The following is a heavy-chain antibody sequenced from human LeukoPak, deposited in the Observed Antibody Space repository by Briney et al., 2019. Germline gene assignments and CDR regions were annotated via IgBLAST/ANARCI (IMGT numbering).Heavy chain of an antibody. V-gene: IGHV4-39*07. CDR2: IYYSGGT. D-gene: IGHD6-13*01. J-gene: IGHJ6*03. CDR3: ARGFIAAAGYYYYMDV. CDR1: GGSISSTTHY. Sequence: SETLSLTCTVSGGSISSTTHYWGWIRQPPGKGLEWIGSIYYSGGTYYNPSLKSRVTISVDTSKNQFSLKLSSVTAADTAVYYCARGFIAAAGYYYYMDVWGKGTTVTISS.